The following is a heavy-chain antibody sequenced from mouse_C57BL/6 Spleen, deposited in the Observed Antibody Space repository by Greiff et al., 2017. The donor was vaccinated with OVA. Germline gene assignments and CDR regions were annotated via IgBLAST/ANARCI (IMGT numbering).Heavy chain of an antibody. Sequence: VQLQQSGPELVKPGASVKISCKASGYAFSSSWMNWVKQRPGKGLEWIGRIYPGDGDTNYNGKFKGKATLTADKSSSTAYMQLSSLTSEDSAVYFCAREGGGIAYWGQGTLVTVSA. J-gene: IGHJ3*01. CDR1: GYAFSSSW. CDR2: IYPGDGDT. V-gene: IGHV1-82*01. CDR3: AREGGGIAY.